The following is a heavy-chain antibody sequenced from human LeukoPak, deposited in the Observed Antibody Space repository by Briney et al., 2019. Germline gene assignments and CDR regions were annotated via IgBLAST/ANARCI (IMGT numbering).Heavy chain of an antibody. V-gene: IGHV3-30*03. CDR3: ARGPKYCSGGSCYYAVDY. J-gene: IGHJ4*02. CDR2: ISYDGSNK. D-gene: IGHD2-15*01. Sequence: GGSLRLSCAASGFTFSSYGMHWVRQAPGKGLEWVAVISYDGSNKYYADSVKGRFTISRDNSKNTLYLQMNSLRAEDTAVYYCARGPKYCSGGSCYYAVDYWGQGTLVTVSS. CDR1: GFTFSSYG.